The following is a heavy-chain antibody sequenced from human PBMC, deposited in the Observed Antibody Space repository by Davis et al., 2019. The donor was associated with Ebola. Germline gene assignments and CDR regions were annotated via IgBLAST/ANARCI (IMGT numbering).Heavy chain of an antibody. V-gene: IGHV3-30*03. CDR3: ARDDHCSSTSCFMYYYYGMDV. D-gene: IGHD2-2*01. CDR1: GFTFSSYG. CDR2: ISYDGSNK. Sequence: GESLKISCAASGFTFSSYGMHWVRQAPGKGLEWVAVISYDGSNKYYADSVKGRFTISRDNAKNTLYLQMNSLRAEDTAVYYCARDDHCSSTSCFMYYYYGMDVWGKGTTVTVSS. J-gene: IGHJ6*04.